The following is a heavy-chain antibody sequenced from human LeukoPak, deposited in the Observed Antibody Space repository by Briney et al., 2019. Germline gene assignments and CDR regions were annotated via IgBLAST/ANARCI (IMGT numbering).Heavy chain of an antibody. CDR2: INPNSGGT. V-gene: IGHV1-2*06. Sequence: ASVKVSCKASGYTFIDYWMHWVRQAPGQGLEWMGRINPNSGGTNYAQKFQGRVTMTRDTSISTAYMELSRLRSDDTAVYYCATDGEVTHGDYWGQGTLVTVSS. J-gene: IGHJ4*02. D-gene: IGHD2-21*02. CDR1: GYTFIDYW. CDR3: ATDGEVTHGDY.